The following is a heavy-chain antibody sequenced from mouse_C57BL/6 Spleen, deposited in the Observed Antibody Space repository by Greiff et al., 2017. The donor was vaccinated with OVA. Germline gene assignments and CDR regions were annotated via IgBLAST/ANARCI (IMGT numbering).Heavy chain of an antibody. CDR3: ARVGGSSWAY. D-gene: IGHD1-1*01. Sequence: QVQLQQPGAELVMPGASVKLSCTASGYTFTSYWMHWVKQRPGQGLEWIGEIDPSDSYTNYNQKFKGKSTLTVDKSSSTAYMQLSSLTSEDSAVYYCARVGGSSWAYWGQGTLVTVSA. CDR2: IDPSDSYT. J-gene: IGHJ3*01. CDR1: GYTFTSYW. V-gene: IGHV1-69*01.